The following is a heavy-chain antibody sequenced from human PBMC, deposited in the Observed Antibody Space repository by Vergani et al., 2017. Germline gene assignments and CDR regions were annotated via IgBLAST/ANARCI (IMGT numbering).Heavy chain of an antibody. CDR3: ARGPAITMIVVVTPTLFDI. CDR2: INHSGST. J-gene: IGHJ3*02. D-gene: IGHD3-22*01. CDR1: GGSFSGYY. Sequence: QVQLQQWGAGLLKPSETLSLTCAVYGGSFSGYYWSWIRQPPGKGLEWIGEINHSGSTNYNPSLKSRVTISVDTSKNQFSLKLSTLTAADTAVYYCARGPAITMIVVVTPTLFDIWGQGTMVTVSS. V-gene: IGHV4-34*01.